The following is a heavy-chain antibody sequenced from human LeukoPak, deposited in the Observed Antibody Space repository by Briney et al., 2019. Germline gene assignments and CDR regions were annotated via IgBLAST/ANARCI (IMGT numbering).Heavy chain of an antibody. CDR1: GGTFSSYA. CDR2: ISAYNGNT. Sequence: GSSVKVSCKASGGTFSSYAISWVRQAPGQGLEWMGRISAYNGNTNYAQKLQGRVTMTTDTSTSTAYMELRSLRSDDTAVYYCARLMPQQLVLDYWGQGTLVTVSS. CDR3: ARLMPQQLVLDY. J-gene: IGHJ4*02. V-gene: IGHV1-18*01. D-gene: IGHD6-13*01.